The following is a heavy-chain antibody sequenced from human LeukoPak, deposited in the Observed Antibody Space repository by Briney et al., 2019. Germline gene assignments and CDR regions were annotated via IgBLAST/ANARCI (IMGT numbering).Heavy chain of an antibody. CDR2: ISYDGSNK. V-gene: IGHV3-30*18. CDR3: AKDWGGMVFDY. D-gene: IGHD3-16*01. J-gene: IGHJ4*02. CDR1: GFTFSSYG. Sequence: GGSLRLSCAASGFTFSSYGMHWVRQAPGKGLEWVAVISYDGSNKYYADSEKGRFTISRDNSKNTLYLQMNSLRAEDTAVYYCAKDWGGMVFDYWGQGTLVTVSS.